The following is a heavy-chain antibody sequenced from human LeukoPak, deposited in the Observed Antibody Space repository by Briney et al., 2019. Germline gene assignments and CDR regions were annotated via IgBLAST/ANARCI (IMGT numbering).Heavy chain of an antibody. CDR2: IYYSGST. V-gene: IGHV4-39*01. CDR1: GGSISSSSYY. Sequence: SETLSLTCTVSGGSISSSSYYWGWIRQPPGKGLEWIGSIYYSGSTYYNPSLKSRVTISVDTSKNQFSLKLSSVTAADTAVYYCARGKYGYCSSASCYLTGWFDPWGQGTLVTVSS. D-gene: IGHD2-2*01. J-gene: IGHJ5*02. CDR3: ARGKYGYCSSASCYLTGWFDP.